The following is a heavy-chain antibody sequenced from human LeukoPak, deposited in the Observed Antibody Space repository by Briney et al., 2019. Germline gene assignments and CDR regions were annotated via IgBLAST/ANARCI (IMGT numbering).Heavy chain of an antibody. CDR2: ISSSSSYI. Sequence: PGGSLRLSCAASGFTFSNYGMNWVRQAPGKGLEGVSSISSSSSYIYYADSVKGRFTISRDNAKNSLYLQMNSLRAEDTAVYYCARGGYSTTLYGRYQHWGQGTLVTVSP. D-gene: IGHD6-13*01. CDR1: GFTFSNYG. V-gene: IGHV3-21*01. CDR3: ARGGYSTTLYGRYQH. J-gene: IGHJ1*01.